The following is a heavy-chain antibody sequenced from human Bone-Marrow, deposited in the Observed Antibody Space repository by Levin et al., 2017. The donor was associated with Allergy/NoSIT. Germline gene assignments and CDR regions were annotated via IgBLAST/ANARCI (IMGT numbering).Heavy chain of an antibody. V-gene: IGHV4-31*03. CDR1: GDSISSGGYY. J-gene: IGHJ6*02. D-gene: IGHD5/OR15-5a*01. Sequence: SQTLSLTCPVSGDSISSGGYYWSWIRQHPGKGLEWIGYIYHSGSSDYSPSLKSRLTIAIDTSKNQFSLQLTSVTAADTGVYYCARVNVYRPYFYYGLDVWGRGTTVTVSS. CDR2: IYHSGSS. CDR3: ARVNVYRPYFYYGLDV.